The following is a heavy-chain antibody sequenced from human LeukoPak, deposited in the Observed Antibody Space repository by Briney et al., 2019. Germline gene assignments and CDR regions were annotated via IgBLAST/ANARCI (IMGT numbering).Heavy chain of an antibody. Sequence: QAGGSLRLSYAASGFTFSNFGMSWVRQAPGNGLEWVSAISAGGGTYYADTVKGRFTISGDNSKNTLYLQMSSLRAEDTAVYYCATMSSLNYFDSWGQGTLVTVSS. CDR1: GFTFSNFG. D-gene: IGHD3-10*02. V-gene: IGHV3-23*01. J-gene: IGHJ4*02. CDR2: ISAGGGT. CDR3: ATMSSLNYFDS.